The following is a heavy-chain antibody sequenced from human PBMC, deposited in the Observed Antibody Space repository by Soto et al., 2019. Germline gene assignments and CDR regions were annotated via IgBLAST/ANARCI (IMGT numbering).Heavy chain of an antibody. Sequence: QVQLQESGPGLAKPSETLSLTCTVSGDSVSSGPYYWSWIRQAPGKRLEWIGFVYYSGLSNYNPSIKTRVTTPVATSNIQFSLRLYSVTAADTAVYFSARGSHHEGPCHDISGFHNWFDTWGQGTLVNVSS. V-gene: IGHV4-61*01. D-gene: IGHD3-22*01. CDR2: VYYSGLS. J-gene: IGHJ5*02. CDR3: ARGSHHEGPCHDISGFHNWFDT. CDR1: GDSVSSGPYY.